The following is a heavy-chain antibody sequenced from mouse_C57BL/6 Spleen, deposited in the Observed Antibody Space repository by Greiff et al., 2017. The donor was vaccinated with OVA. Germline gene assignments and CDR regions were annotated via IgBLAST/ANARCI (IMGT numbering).Heavy chain of an antibody. D-gene: IGHD1-1*01. CDR1: GYTFTSYW. CDR2: IHPNSGST. V-gene: IGHV1-64*01. Sequence: QVQLQQSGAELVKPGASVKLSCTASGYTFTSYWMHWVKQRPGHGLEWIGMIHPNSGSTNYNENFKSKATLTVDKSSSTAYMQLSSLTSEDSAVYYCARDYYYGSDYWGQGTTLTVSS. J-gene: IGHJ2*01. CDR3: ARDYYYGSDY.